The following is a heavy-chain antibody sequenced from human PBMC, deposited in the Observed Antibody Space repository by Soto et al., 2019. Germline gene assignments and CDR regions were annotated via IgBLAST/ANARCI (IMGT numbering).Heavy chain of an antibody. CDR1: GGSTSSGGYY. CDR2: IYYSGST. CDR3: ARDTDGYNYAFDI. Sequence: SETLSLTCTVSGGSTSSGGYYWSWIRQHPRKGLEWIGYIYYSGSTYYNPSLKSRVTISVDTSKNQFSLKLSSVTAADTAVYYCARDTDGYNYAFDIWGQGTMVTVSS. D-gene: IGHD5-12*01. J-gene: IGHJ3*02. V-gene: IGHV4-31*03.